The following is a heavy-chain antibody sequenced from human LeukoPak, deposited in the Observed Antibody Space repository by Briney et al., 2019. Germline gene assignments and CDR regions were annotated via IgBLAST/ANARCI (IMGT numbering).Heavy chain of an antibody. J-gene: IGHJ4*02. V-gene: IGHV1-24*01. D-gene: IGHD3-10*01. CDR3: AGRLGRFYYYGSGSYLGLDY. CDR2: FDPEDGET. Sequence: ASVEVSCKVSGYTLTELSMHWVRQAPGKGLEWMGGFDPEDGETIYAQKFQGRVTMTEDTSTDTAYMELSSLRSEDTAVYYCAGRLGRFYYYGSGSYLGLDYWGQGTLVTVSS. CDR1: GYTLTELS.